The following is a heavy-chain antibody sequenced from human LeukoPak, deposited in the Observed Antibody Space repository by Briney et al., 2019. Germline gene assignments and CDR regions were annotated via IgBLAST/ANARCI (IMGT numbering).Heavy chain of an antibody. CDR2: IIPIFGTA. Sequence: SVKVSCKASGGTFSSYAISWVRQAPGQGLEWMGGIIPIFGTANYAQKFQGRVTITADESTSTAYMELSSLRSDDTAVYYCARGGYYGSGSFPDYWGQGTLVTVSS. CDR3: ARGGYYGSGSFPDY. CDR1: GGTFSSYA. D-gene: IGHD3-10*01. J-gene: IGHJ4*02. V-gene: IGHV1-69*13.